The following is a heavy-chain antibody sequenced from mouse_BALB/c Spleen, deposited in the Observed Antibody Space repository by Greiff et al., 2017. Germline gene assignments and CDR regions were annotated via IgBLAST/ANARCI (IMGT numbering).Heavy chain of an antibody. CDR1: GISITTGNYR. Sequence: EVQLQESGPGLVKPSQSVSLTCTVTGISITTGNYRWSWIRQFPGNKLEWIGYIYYSNTNSYNPSLTSRTTITGDTSKNQYFLEMNSLTAEDTATYCGIRYSSAYGAMDSWGQGTTVTVSS. V-gene: IGHV3-5*02. CDR2: IYYSNTN. CDR3: IRYSSAYGAMDS. D-gene: IGHD3-1*01. J-gene: IGHJ4*01.